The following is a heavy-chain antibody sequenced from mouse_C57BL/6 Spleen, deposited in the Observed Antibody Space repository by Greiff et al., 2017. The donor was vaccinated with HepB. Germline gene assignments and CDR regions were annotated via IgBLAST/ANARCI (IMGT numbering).Heavy chain of an antibody. V-gene: IGHV1-82*01. CDR2: IYPGDGDT. J-gene: IGHJ1*03. D-gene: IGHD1-1*01. CDR1: GYALSSSW. CDR3: ASITTVVDWYFDV. Sequence: VQLQESGPELVKPGASVKISCKASGYALSSSWMNWVKQRPGKGLEWIGRIYPGDGDTNYNGKFKGKATLTADKSSSTAYMQLSSLTSEDSAVYFCASITTVVDWYFDVWGTGTTVTVSS.